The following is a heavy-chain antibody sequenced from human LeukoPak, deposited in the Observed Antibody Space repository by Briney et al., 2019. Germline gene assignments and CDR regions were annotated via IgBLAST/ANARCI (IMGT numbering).Heavy chain of an antibody. CDR1: GFTFSRYS. V-gene: IGHV3-21*01. J-gene: IGHJ5*02. Sequence: GGSLRLSCAASGFTFSRYSMNWVRQAPGKGLEWVSSISSSSSYIYYADSVKGRFTISRHNAKNSLYLQMNSLRAEDTAVYYCAGSTGYSNLCSGGSCYSSNWFDPWGQGTLVTVSS. CDR2: ISSSSSYI. CDR3: AGSTGYSNLCSGGSCYSSNWFDP. D-gene: IGHD2-15*01.